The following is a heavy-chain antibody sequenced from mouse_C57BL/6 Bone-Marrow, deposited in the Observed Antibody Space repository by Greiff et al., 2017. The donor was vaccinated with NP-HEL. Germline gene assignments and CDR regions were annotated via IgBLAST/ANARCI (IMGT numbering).Heavy chain of an antibody. J-gene: IGHJ3*01. Sequence: QVQLQQPGAELVKPGASVKMSCKASGYTFTSYWITWVKQRPGQGLEWIGDIYPGSGSTNYNEKFKSKATLTVDTSSSTAYMQLSSLTSEDSAVYYCARRFLYDSSFAYWGQGTLVTVSA. CDR2: IYPGSGST. CDR1: GYTFTSYW. CDR3: ARRFLYDSSFAY. V-gene: IGHV1-55*01. D-gene: IGHD2-3*01.